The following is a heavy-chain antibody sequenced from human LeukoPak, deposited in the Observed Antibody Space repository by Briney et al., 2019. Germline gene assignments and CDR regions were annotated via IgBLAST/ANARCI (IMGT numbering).Heavy chain of an antibody. D-gene: IGHD4-11*01. V-gene: IGHV3-21*01. J-gene: IGHJ4*02. CDR1: GFTFSSYS. CDR2: ISSSSSYI. CDR3: ARDWGSTVTV. Sequence: KAGGSLRLSCAASGFTFSSYSMNWVRQAPGKGLEWVSSISSSSSYIYYADSVKGRFTISRDNAKNSLYLQMNSLRAEDTAVYYCARDWGSTVTVWGQGTLVTVSS.